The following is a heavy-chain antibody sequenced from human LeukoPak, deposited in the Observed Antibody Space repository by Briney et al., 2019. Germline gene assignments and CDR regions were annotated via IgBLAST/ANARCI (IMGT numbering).Heavy chain of an antibody. CDR3: ARGRPSSTYGMDV. CDR1: GGTFSSYA. CDR2: IIPIFGTA. J-gene: IGHJ6*02. V-gene: IGHV1-69*13. D-gene: IGHD6-6*01. Sequence: GASVKVSCKASGGTFSSYATSWVRQAPGQGLEWMGGIIPIFGTANYAQKFQGRVTITADESTSTAYMELSSLRSEDTAVYYCARGRPSSTYGMDVWGQGTTVTVSS.